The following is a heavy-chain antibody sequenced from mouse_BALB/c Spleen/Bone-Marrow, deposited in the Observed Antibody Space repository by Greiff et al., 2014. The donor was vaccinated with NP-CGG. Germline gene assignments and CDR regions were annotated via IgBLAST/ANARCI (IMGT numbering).Heavy chain of an antibody. V-gene: IGHV1S22*01. CDR3: TRWDYGYMDY. Sequence: LQQPGSELVRPGASVKLSCKASGYTFTSYWMHWVKQRHGQGLEWIGNIYPGSGSTNYDEKFKSKGTLTVDTSSSTACMHLSSLTSEDSAVYYCTRWDYGYMDYWGQGTSVTVSS. CDR2: IYPGSGST. D-gene: IGHD1-2*01. J-gene: IGHJ4*01. CDR1: GYTFTSYW.